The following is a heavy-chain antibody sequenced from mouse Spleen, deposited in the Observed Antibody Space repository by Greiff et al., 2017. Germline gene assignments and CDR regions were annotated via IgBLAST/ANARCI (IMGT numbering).Heavy chain of an antibody. J-gene: IGHJ4*01. Sequence: EVQGVESGGGLVKPGGSLKLSCAASGFTFSDYGMAWVRQAPGKGPEWVAFISNLAYSIYYADTVTGRFTISRENAKNTLYLEMSSLRSEDTAMYYCARPHLPNYYAMDYWGQGTSVTVSS. CDR3: ARPHLPNYYAMDY. CDR1: GFTFSDYG. D-gene: IGHD2-1*01. V-gene: IGHV5-15*01. CDR2: ISNLAYSI.